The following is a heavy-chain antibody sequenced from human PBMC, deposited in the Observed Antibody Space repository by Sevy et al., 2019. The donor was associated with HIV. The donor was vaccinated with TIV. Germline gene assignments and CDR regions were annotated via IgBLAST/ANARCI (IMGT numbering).Heavy chain of an antibody. CDR2: ISSTSSYI. D-gene: IGHD3-16*01. V-gene: IGHV3-21*01. Sequence: GGSLRLSCAASGFTFSSYSMNWVRQAPGKGLEWVSSISSTSSYIYYADSVKGRFTISRDNAKNSLYLQMSSLRADDTAVYYCTRDQGVLLFDYWGQGTLVTVSS. CDR3: TRDQGVLLFDY. CDR1: GFTFSSYS. J-gene: IGHJ4*02.